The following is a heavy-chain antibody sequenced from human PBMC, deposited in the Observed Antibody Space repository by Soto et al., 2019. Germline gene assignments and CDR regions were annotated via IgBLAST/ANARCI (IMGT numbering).Heavy chain of an antibody. J-gene: IGHJ4*02. V-gene: IGHV3-30*18. CDR1: GFTFSSYG. CDR3: AKDREDY. CDR2: ISYDGSNR. Sequence: QVQLVESGGGVVQPGRSLRLSCAASGFTFSSYGMHWVRQAPGKGLEWVAVISYDGSNRYYADSVKGRFTISRDNSKNTLYLQMNSLRAEETAVYYCAKDREDYWGQGTLVTVSS.